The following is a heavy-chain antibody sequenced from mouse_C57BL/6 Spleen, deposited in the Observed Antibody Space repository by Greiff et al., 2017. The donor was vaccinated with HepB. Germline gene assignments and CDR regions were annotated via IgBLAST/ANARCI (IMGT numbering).Heavy chain of an antibody. CDR1: GYTFTSYT. Sequence: QVQLKQSGAELARPGASVKMSCKASGYTFTSYTMHWVKQRPGQGLEWIGYINPSSGYTKYNQKFKDKATLTADKSSSTAYMQLSSLTSEDSAVYYCARGYGSSYGYYAMDYWGQGTSVTVSS. D-gene: IGHD1-1*01. CDR2: INPSSGYT. V-gene: IGHV1-4*01. CDR3: ARGYGSSYGYYAMDY. J-gene: IGHJ4*01.